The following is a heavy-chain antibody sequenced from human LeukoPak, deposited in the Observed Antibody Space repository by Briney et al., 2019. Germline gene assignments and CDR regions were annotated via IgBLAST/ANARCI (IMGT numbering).Heavy chain of an antibody. CDR1: GYTLTELS. Sequence: ASVKVSCKVSGYTLTELSMHWVRQAPGKGLEWMGGFDPEDGETIYVQKFQGRVTMTEDTSTDTAYMELSSLRSEDTAVYYCATVEYCSGGSCLLDYWGQGTLVTVSS. V-gene: IGHV1-24*01. D-gene: IGHD2-15*01. J-gene: IGHJ4*02. CDR2: FDPEDGET. CDR3: ATVEYCSGGSCLLDY.